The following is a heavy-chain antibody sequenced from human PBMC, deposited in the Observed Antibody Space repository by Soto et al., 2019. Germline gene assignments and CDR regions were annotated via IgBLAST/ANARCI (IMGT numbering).Heavy chain of an antibody. J-gene: IGHJ4*02. CDR2: IIPIFGTA. CDR1: GGTFSSYA. D-gene: IGHD2-2*01. Sequence: VASVKVSCKASGGTFSSYAISWVRQAPGQGLEWMGGIIPIFGTANYAQKFQGRVTITADKSTSTAYMELSSLRSEDTAVYYCARECSYCSSPSCPVSYCGQGTLVIVSS. CDR3: ARECSYCSSPSCPVSY. V-gene: IGHV1-69*06.